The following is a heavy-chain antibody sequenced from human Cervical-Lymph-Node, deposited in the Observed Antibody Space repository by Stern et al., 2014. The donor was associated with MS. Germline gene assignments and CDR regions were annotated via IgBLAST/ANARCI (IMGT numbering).Heavy chain of an antibody. CDR1: GFTFSTYA. D-gene: IGHD2-2*01. CDR2: ISDSGVYT. J-gene: IGHJ6*02. V-gene: IGHV3-23*01. CDR3: AKDLGRGVVVVPLYGLDV. Sequence: EVQLLESGGGLVQPGGSLRLSCAASGFTFSTYAFRWVRQAPGKGMEWVSSISDSGVYTYYADSVKGRFTISRDNSKSMLYLEMQSLRAEDTAVYHCAKDLGRGVVVVPLYGLDVWGQGTTVTVSS.